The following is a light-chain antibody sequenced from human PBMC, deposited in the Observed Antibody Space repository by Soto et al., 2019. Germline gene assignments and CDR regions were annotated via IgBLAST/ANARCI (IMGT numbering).Light chain of an antibody. V-gene: IGKV1-6*01. CDR2: SAS. CDR1: RHVVNG. J-gene: IGKJ1*01. Sequence: AGQMTQSPSSLSASVGDRVIITCRARRHVVNGLGWDHERQGEAPQLLIYSASTLESGVQKRFSGSRSGPDFTLSISSLQPEDFGTYYCLQDSDYIWTFGLGTKVDIK. CDR3: LQDSDYIWT.